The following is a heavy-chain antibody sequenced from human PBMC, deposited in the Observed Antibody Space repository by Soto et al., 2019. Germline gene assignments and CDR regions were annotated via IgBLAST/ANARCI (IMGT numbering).Heavy chain of an antibody. CDR1: GASFTNHNW. CDR3: ARAAWYVIDP. V-gene: IGHV4-4*02. Sequence: PSETLSLTCDVSGASFTNHNWWAWVRQPPGKGLEWIGEIYHTGSATYSPSLRSRVTMSVDVSKSQVSLKLTSVTAADTAVYYCARAAWYVIDPWGQG. CDR2: IYHTGSA. D-gene: IGHD2-15*01. J-gene: IGHJ5*02.